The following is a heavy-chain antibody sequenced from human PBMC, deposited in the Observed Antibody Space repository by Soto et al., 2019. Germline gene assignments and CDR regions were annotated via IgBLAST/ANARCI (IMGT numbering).Heavy chain of an antibody. CDR1: GGTFSSYT. J-gene: IGHJ6*03. V-gene: IGHV1-69*08. CDR3: ARDRGYCSSTSCPPTWYYYSMDV. D-gene: IGHD2-2*01. CDR2: IIPILGIA. Sequence: QVQLVQSGAEVKKPGSSVKVSCKASGGTFSSYTISWVRQAPGQGLEWMGRIIPILGIANYAQKFQGRVTITADKSTSTAYMELSSLRSEDTAVYYCARDRGYCSSTSCPPTWYYYSMDVWGKGTTVTVSS.